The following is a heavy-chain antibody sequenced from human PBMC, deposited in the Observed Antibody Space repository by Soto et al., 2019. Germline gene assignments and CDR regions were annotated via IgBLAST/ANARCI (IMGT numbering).Heavy chain of an antibody. Sequence: QVQLVQSGAEVKRPGASVKVSCKASGYTFTTYYMHWLRQAPGQGLECLGIINPNGGSTTYAQKFQGRVTMTRDTSTSTVYLELSSLRSEDTAVYYCARAGYCSGGTCFHGNCDYWGQGTLVTVSA. V-gene: IGHV1-46*01. CDR2: INPNGGST. CDR1: GYTFTTYY. CDR3: ARAGYCSGGTCFHGNCDY. D-gene: IGHD2-15*01. J-gene: IGHJ4*02.